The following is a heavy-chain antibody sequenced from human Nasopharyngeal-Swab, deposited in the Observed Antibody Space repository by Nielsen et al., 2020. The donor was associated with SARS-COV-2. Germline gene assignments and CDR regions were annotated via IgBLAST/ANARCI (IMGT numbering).Heavy chain of an antibody. J-gene: IGHJ4*02. CDR2: INPSNGVT. CDR1: GYTFTGFY. CDR3: VREGDNWEFDS. D-gene: IGHD1-26*01. V-gene: IGHV1-2*06. Sequence: ASVKVSCKASGYTFTGFYVQWVRQAPGQGLECLGRINPSNGVTIYAQKFQGRVTITRDTSNSTVDMELSRLRSDDTAVYYCVREGDNWEFDSWRQGTLVTVSS.